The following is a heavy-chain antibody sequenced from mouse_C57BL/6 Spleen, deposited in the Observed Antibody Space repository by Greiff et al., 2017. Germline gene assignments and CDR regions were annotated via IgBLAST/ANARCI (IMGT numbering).Heavy chain of an antibody. Sequence: QVHVKQPGAELVRPGSSVKLSCKASGYTFTSYWMHWVKQRPIQGLEWIGNIDPSDSETHYNQKFKDKATLTVDKSSSTAYMQLSSLTSEDSAVYYCAREKDYSNYYDAMDYWGQGTSVTVSS. V-gene: IGHV1-52*01. CDR2: IDPSDSET. J-gene: IGHJ4*01. CDR3: AREKDYSNYYDAMDY. CDR1: GYTFTSYW. D-gene: IGHD2-5*01.